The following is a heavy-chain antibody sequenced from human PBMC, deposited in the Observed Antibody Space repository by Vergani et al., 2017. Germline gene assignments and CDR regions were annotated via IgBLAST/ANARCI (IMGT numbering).Heavy chain of an antibody. CDR1: GYTFTGYY. CDR2: INPNSGGT. CDR3: ARDLGSFWSGEGIRYFDL. V-gene: IGHV1-2*02. D-gene: IGHD3-10*01. Sequence: QVQLVQSGAEVKKPGASVKVSCKASGYTFTGYYMHWVRQAPGQGLEWMGWINPNSGGTNYAQKFQGRVTMTRDTSISTAYMELSRLRSDATAVYYCARDLGSFWSGEGIRYFDLWGRGTLVTVSS. J-gene: IGHJ2*01.